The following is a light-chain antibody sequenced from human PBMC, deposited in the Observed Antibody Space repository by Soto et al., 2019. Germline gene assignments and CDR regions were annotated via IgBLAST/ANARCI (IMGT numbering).Light chain of an antibody. V-gene: IGKV4-1*01. J-gene: IGKJ2*01. Sequence: DIVMTQSADSLAVSLGERANINCKSSQTVLYSSNNKNYLAWYQLKPGQPPKLLLYWASTRESGVPDRFSGSESGTDFTLTISSLQAEEVAGYYCQQYYSTPYTFGQGTKLELK. CDR3: QQYYSTPYT. CDR2: WAS. CDR1: QTVLYSSNNKNY.